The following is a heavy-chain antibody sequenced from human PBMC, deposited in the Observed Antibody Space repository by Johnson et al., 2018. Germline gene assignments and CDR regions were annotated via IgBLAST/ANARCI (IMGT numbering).Heavy chain of an antibody. D-gene: IGHD2-8*01. CDR1: GGSITTYY. CDR3: ARGGSCTNGVCQTWVDV. V-gene: IGHV4-59*01. Sequence: QVQLQESGPGLVKPSETLSLTCTISGGSITTYYWTWIRQPPGRGLEWIGDIFYTGTTNYNPSLQGRVTMSVDTSNNQLSLRLSSVTAADTAVYYCARGGSCTNGVCQTWVDVWGKGTTVTVSS. CDR2: IFYTGTT. J-gene: IGHJ6*04.